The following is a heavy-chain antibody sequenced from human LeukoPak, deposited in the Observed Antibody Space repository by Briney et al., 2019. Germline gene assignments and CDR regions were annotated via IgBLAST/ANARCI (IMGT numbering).Heavy chain of an antibody. CDR3: ANWQSGSRVFFDY. V-gene: IGHV3-23*01. CDR1: GFTFSTYA. CDR2: ISANGDTT. J-gene: IGHJ4*02. Sequence: GGSLRLSCAASGFTFSTYALSWVRQAPGKGLDWVSAISANGDTTYYADSVRGRFTISRDNSKNTLYLHMNSLRAEDTAVYYCANWQSGSRVFFDYWGQGTLVTVSS. D-gene: IGHD1-26*01.